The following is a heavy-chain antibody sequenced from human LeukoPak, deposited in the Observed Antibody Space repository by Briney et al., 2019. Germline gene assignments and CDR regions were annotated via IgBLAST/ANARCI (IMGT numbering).Heavy chain of an antibody. CDR1: GFTFDDYA. CDR3: ARQWAITAPFDY. J-gene: IGHJ4*02. D-gene: IGHD6-13*01. Sequence: PGRSLRLSCAASGFTFDDYAMHWVRQAPGKGLEWISSIDAGSYTYYADSVKGRFTISRDNAKNSLYLQMNSLRAEDTAVYFCARQWAITAPFDYWGQGTLVTVSS. CDR2: IDAGSYT. V-gene: IGHV3-69-1*01.